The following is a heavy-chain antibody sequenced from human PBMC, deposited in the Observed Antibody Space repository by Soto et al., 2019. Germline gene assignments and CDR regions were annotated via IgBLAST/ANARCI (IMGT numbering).Heavy chain of an antibody. V-gene: IGHV1-18*01. CDR3: ARLGGYCSGGSCYRPVDY. D-gene: IGHD2-15*01. CDR2: ISAYNGNT. J-gene: IGHJ4*02. Sequence: QVQLVQSGAEVKKPGASVKVSCKASGYTFTSYGISWVRQAPGQGLEWMGWISAYNGNTNYAQKLQGRVTMTTDTSTRPAYMELRSRRSDETAVYYCARLGGYCSGGSCYRPVDYWGQGTLVTVSS. CDR1: GYTFTSYG.